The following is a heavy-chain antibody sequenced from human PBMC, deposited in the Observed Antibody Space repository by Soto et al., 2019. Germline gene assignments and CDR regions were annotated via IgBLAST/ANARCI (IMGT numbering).Heavy chain of an antibody. J-gene: IGHJ5*02. CDR2: INHSGNT. CDR3: FGWLGSNWLDP. V-gene: IGHV4-34*01. CDR1: GGSFSTYY. Sequence: QVQPQQWGTGLLKPSETLSLTCAVYGGSFSTYYWNWIRQPPGKGLEWIGEINHSGNTQYNPSLKRRVTMSLDTSKHQFSLKLTSVTAADTAVYYCFGWLGSNWLDPWGQGTLVTVSS. D-gene: IGHD3-22*01.